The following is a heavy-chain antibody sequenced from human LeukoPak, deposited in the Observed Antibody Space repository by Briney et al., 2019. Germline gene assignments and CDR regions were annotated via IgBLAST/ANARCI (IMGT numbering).Heavy chain of an antibody. CDR2: IWYDGSNK. CDR1: GFTFSSYG. D-gene: IGHD4-11*01. V-gene: IGHV3-33*01. CDR3: ARGQRLIQSFSY. Sequence: GGSLRLSCAASGFTFSSYGMHWVRQAPGKGLEWVAVIWYDGSNKYYADSVKGRFTISRDNSKNTLYLQMNSLRAEDTAVYYCARGQRLIQSFSYWGQGTLVTVSS. J-gene: IGHJ4*02.